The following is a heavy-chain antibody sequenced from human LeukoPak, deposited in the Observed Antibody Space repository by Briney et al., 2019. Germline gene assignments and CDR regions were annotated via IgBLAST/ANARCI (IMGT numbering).Heavy chain of an antibody. J-gene: IGHJ4*02. V-gene: IGHV3-21*01. CDR1: GFTFSSYS. D-gene: IGHD6-13*01. Sequence: GGSLRLSCAASGFTFSSYSMNWVRHAPGKVLEWVSSITSGRTYTYYADSVKGRFTISRDNAKKSLYLQMNSLRADDSAVYYCARGEASSRFDYWGQGTLVTVSS. CDR2: ITSGRTYT. CDR3: ARGEASSRFDY.